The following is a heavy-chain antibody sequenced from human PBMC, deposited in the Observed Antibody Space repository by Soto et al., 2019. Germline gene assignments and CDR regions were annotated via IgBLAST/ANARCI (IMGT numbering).Heavy chain of an antibody. D-gene: IGHD2-15*01. Sequence: GGSLRLSCAASGVTFSSYSMHWVRQAPGKGLEWVAVISFDENKKYYADSVKGRVTISRDNSKSTLYLQMNGLRVEDTAVYHCAKDRGSGDYYYYGLDVWGQGTTVTVSS. CDR1: GVTFSSYS. J-gene: IGHJ6*02. V-gene: IGHV3-30*18. CDR2: ISFDENKK. CDR3: AKDRGSGDYYYYGLDV.